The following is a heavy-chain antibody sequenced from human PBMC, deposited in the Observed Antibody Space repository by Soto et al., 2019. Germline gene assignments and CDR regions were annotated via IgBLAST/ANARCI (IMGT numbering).Heavy chain of an antibody. V-gene: IGHV4-31*03. CDR1: GGSIISGDYY. CDR3: ARDRRHCTDKNCLNYFDN. J-gene: IGHJ4*02. Sequence: SETLSLTCNVSGGSIISGDYYWTWIRQHPGKGLEWIGYIFTSGSAYYKPSLKSRVTMSLDTAKNQFSLRLTSVTAADTAVYYCARDRRHCTDKNCLNYFDNWGQGSLVTVSS. D-gene: IGHD2-8*02. CDR2: IFTSGSA.